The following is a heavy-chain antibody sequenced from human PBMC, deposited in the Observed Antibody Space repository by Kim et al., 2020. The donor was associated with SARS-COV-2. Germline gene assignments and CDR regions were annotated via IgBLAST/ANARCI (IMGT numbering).Heavy chain of an antibody. CDR2: INSSGST. CDR3: ARGGYGGGMDV. V-gene: IGHV4-34*01. Sequence: SETLSLTCAVYGGSFNNYYWSWFRQPPGKGLEWIGEINSSGSTHYNPSLKSRVTISVETSKNQFPLKLTSVTAAATAVYYCARGGYGGGMDVWGQGTTVTVSS. D-gene: IGHD5-12*01. J-gene: IGHJ6*02. CDR1: GGSFNNYY.